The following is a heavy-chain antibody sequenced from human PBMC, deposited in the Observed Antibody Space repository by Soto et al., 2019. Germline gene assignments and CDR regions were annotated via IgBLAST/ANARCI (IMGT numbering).Heavy chain of an antibody. CDR3: ARYLGHDYGDYNWFDP. V-gene: IGHV4-31*03. CDR1: GGSISSGGYY. CDR2: IYYSGST. Sequence: SETLSLTCTVSGGSISSGGYYWSWIRQHPGKGLEWIGYIYYSGSTYYNPSLKSRVTISVDTSKNQFSLKLSSVTAADTAVYYCARYLGHDYGDYNWFDPWGQGTLVTVPQ. D-gene: IGHD4-17*01. J-gene: IGHJ5*02.